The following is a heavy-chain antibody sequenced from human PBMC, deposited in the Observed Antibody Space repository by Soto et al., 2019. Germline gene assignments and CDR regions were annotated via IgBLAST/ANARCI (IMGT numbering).Heavy chain of an antibody. D-gene: IGHD3-22*01. CDR1: GFTFSNHG. Sequence: GGSLRLSCAASGFTFSNHGMHWVRQAPGKRLEWVAVIWNDGNSKYYGDSVRGRFTISRDNYKNTLYLQMNSLRAEDTAVYYCARDGGEDSSGYYPLYYYYYGMDVWGQGTTVTVSS. CDR2: IWNDGNSK. CDR3: ARDGGEDSSGYYPLYYYYYGMDV. J-gene: IGHJ6*02. V-gene: IGHV3-33*01.